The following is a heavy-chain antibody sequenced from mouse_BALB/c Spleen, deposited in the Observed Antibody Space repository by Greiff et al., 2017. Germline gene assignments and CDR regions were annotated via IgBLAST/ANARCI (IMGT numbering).Heavy chain of an antibody. J-gene: IGHJ2*01. CDR2: IDPENGNT. Sequence: EVKVVESGAELVRPGALVKLSCKASGFNIKDYYMHWVKQRPEQGLEWIGWIDPENGNTIYDPKFQGKASITADTSSNTAYLQLSSLTSEDTAVYYCVLGFDYWGQGTTLTVSS. D-gene: IGHD4-1*01. CDR3: VLGFDY. CDR1: GFNIKDYY. V-gene: IGHV14-1*02.